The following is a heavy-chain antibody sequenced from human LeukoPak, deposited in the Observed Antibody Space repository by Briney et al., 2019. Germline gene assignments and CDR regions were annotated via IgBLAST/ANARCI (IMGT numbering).Heavy chain of an antibody. CDR2: IRNDGRNK. J-gene: IGHJ4*02. Sequence: PGGSLRLSCGAPGFTFSSYGMHWVRQAPGKGLEWVAFIRNDGRNKYYADSVKGRFTISRDNSKNTLYLKMNSLRAEDTAVYYCAKGLRKLIVGSTEYYFDYWGQGTLVTVSS. CDR1: GFTFSSYG. CDR3: AKGLRKLIVGSTEYYFDY. V-gene: IGHV3-30*02. D-gene: IGHD1-26*01.